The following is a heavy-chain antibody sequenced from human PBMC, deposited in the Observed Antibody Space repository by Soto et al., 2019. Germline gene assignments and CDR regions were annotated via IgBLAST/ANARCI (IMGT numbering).Heavy chain of an antibody. CDR1: GGSVSSDY. J-gene: IGHJ4*02. CDR3: AKGGWYEDH. CDR2: THNSGNT. V-gene: IGHV4-59*08. D-gene: IGHD6-19*01. Sequence: SETLSLTCTVSGGSVSSDYWSWIRQPPGKGLEWIGYTHNSGNTDYNPSLKSRVTISLDASRNEFSLRLRSVTAAETPVYYCAKGGWYEDHWGQGTLVTVS.